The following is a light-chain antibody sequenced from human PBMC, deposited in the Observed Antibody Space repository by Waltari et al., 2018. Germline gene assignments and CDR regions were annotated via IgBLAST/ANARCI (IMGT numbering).Light chain of an antibody. CDR1: SSDVGVYHY. CDR2: EVS. V-gene: IGLV2-8*01. CDR3: SSYAGRNTL. Sequence: QSALTQPPSASGAPGQSVTISCTGTSSDVGVYHYVSWYQQHPGEAPKLLIYEVSKRPSGVPDRFSGSKSGNTASLTVSGLQAEDEGDYYCSSYAGRNTLFGGGTKLTVL. J-gene: IGLJ2*01.